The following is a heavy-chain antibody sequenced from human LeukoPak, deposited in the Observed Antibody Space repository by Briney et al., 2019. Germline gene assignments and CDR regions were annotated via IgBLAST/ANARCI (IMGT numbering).Heavy chain of an antibody. J-gene: IGHJ4*02. CDR1: GFTFSSYG. D-gene: IGHD5-12*01. Sequence: GRSLRLSCAASGFTFSSYGMHWVRQAPGKGLEWVAVISYDGSNKYYADSVKGRFTISRDNSKNTLYLQMNSLRAEDTAVYYCAKDRTGRGYDLDFDYWGQGTLVTVSS. V-gene: IGHV3-30*18. CDR2: ISYDGSNK. CDR3: AKDRTGRGYDLDFDY.